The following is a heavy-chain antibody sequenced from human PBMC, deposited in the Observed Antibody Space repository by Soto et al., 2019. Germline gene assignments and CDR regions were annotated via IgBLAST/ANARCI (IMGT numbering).Heavy chain of an antibody. D-gene: IGHD3-22*01. V-gene: IGHV1-24*01. CDR1: GYTLTELS. CDR3: ATGPGRDSGYYRDPFDY. CDR2: FDPEDGET. Sequence: QVQLVQSGAEVKKPGAAVKVSCKVSGYTLTELSMHWVRQAPGKGLEWMGGFDPEDGETIYAQKFQGRVTMTEDTSTDTAYMELSSLRSEDPAVYYCATGPGRDSGYYRDPFDYWGQGTLVTVSS. J-gene: IGHJ4*02.